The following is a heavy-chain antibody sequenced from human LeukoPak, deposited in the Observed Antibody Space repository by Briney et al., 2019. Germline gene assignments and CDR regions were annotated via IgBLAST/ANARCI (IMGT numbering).Heavy chain of an antibody. V-gene: IGHV3-49*04. J-gene: IGHJ4*02. CDR2: IRSKAYGGTT. D-gene: IGHD1-7*01. CDR3: TRAGTRSLPWIDY. Sequence: HSGRSLRLSCTASGFTFGDYAMSWVRQAPGKGLERVGFIRSKAYGGTTEYAASVKGRFTISRDDSKSIACLQMNSLKTEDTAVYYCTRAGTRSLPWIDYWGQGTLVTVSS. CDR1: GFTFGDYA.